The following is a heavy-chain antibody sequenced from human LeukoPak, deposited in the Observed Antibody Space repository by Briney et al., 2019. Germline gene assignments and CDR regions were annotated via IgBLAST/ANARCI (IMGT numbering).Heavy chain of an antibody. D-gene: IGHD3-3*01. CDR3: ARDLDGPENY. V-gene: IGHV3-53*01. J-gene: IGHJ4*02. Sequence: GGSLRLSCAVSGVTVSSTDMSWVRQAPGKGLEWVSVIFSGGGTYYTGSVKGRFTISRDNSKNTLYLQMNSLRAEDTAVYYCARDLDGPENYWGQGTLVRVPS. CDR2: IFSGGGT. CDR1: GVTVSSTD.